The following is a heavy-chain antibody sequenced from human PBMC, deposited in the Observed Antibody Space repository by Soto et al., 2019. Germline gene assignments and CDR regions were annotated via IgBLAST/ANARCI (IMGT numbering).Heavy chain of an antibody. Sequence: QVQLVQSGAEVKKPGSSVKVSCKASGGTFSSYAISWVRQAPGQGLEWMGGIIPIFGTANYAQKFQGRVTITADKSTSTAYMELSSLRSEDTAVYYCARAPIAARAGYYYYGMDVWGQGTTVTVSS. J-gene: IGHJ6*02. V-gene: IGHV1-69*06. CDR2: IIPIFGTA. CDR3: ARAPIAARAGYYYYGMDV. CDR1: GGTFSSYA. D-gene: IGHD6-6*01.